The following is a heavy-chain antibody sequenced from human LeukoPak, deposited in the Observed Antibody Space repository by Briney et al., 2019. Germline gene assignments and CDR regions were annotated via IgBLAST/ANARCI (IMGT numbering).Heavy chain of an antibody. D-gene: IGHD6-19*01. J-gene: IGHJ6*03. CDR2: ISAYNGNT. CDR3: ARVTGGWHEQLNYMDV. CDR1: GYTFTSYG. V-gene: IGHV1-18*01. Sequence: ASVKVSCKASGYTFTSYGISWVRQAPGQGLEWMGWISAYNGNTNYAQKLQGRVTMTTDTSTSTAYMELRSLRSDDTAVYYCARVTGGWHEQLNYMDVWGKGTTVTISS.